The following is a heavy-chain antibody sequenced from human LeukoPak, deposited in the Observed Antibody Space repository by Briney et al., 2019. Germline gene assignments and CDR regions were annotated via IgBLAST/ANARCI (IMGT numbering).Heavy chain of an antibody. V-gene: IGHV3-33*01. CDR1: GFTFSSYG. Sequence: PGGSLRLSCAASGFTFSSYGMHWVRQAPGKGLEWVAVIWYDGSNKYYADPVKGRFTISRDNSKNTLYLQMNSLRAEDTAVYYCARESYPSTIFGVVIPDPLRDFDYWGQGTLVTVSS. CDR3: ARESYPSTIFGVVIPDPLRDFDY. J-gene: IGHJ4*02. D-gene: IGHD3-3*01. CDR2: IWYDGSNK.